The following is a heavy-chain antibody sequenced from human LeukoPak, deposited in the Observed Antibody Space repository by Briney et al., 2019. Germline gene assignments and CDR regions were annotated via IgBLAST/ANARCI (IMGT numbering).Heavy chain of an antibody. J-gene: IGHJ4*02. CDR1: GGSISSSSYY. Sequence: SETLSLTCTVSGGSISSSSYYWSWIRQPPGKGLEWIGSISYSGNTYYNPSLKSRVTVSVDTSKNQFSLKLSSVTAADTAAYYCAREYSSASDYWGQGTLVTVSS. V-gene: IGHV4-39*02. CDR3: AREYSSASDY. CDR2: ISYSGNT. D-gene: IGHD6-19*01.